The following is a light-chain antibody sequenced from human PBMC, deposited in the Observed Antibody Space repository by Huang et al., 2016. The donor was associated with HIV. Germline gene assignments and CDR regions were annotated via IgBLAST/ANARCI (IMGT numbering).Light chain of an antibody. Sequence: DIQMTQSPSSLSASVGDRVTITCRARQSISNYCNWYQQKPGKAPKLLIYAASSLQSGVPSRFSGSGSGTDFTLTISSLQPEDSAAYYCQQSYSPRTFGPGTKVDIK. CDR1: QSISNY. J-gene: IGKJ3*01. CDR2: AAS. V-gene: IGKV1-39*01. CDR3: QQSYSPRT.